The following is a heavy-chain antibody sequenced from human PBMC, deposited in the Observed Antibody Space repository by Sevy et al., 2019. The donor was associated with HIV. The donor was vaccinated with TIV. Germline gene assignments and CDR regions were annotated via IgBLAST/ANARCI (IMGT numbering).Heavy chain of an antibody. Sequence: GGSLRLSCTASGFTFGDYAMSWFRQAPGKGLEWVGFIKTKTYSGTTEYAASVKGRFIISRDDYKNIAYLQMNSLKTEDTAVYYCTGDLYGCGWFYFDYWGQGTLVTVSS. J-gene: IGHJ4*02. CDR1: GFTFGDYA. D-gene: IGHD6-19*01. V-gene: IGHV3-49*03. CDR3: TGDLYGCGWFYFDY. CDR2: IKTKTYSGTT.